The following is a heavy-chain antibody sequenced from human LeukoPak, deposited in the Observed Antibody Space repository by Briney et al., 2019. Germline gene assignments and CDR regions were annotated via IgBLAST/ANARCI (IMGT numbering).Heavy chain of an antibody. CDR1: GGSISSYY. Sequence: SETLSLTCTVSGGSISSYYWSWIRQPAGKGLEWIGRIYTSGSTNYNPSLKSRVTMSVDTSKNQFSLKLSSVTAADTAVYYCATTPLPTVTAYNWFDPWGQGTLVTVSS. V-gene: IGHV4-4*07. J-gene: IGHJ5*02. D-gene: IGHD4-11*01. CDR2: IYTSGST. CDR3: ATTPLPTVTAYNWFDP.